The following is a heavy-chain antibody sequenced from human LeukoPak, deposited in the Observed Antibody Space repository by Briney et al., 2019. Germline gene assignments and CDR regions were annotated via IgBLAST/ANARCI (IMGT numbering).Heavy chain of an antibody. D-gene: IGHD1-14*01. CDR1: GFTFTDYY. Sequence: GSLRLSCAASGFTFTDYYMSWIRQAPGKGLEWVSYISSSGTTIYHADSVKGRFTISRDNAKNSLYLQMNSLRAEDTAVYYCARGRRNEAIDYWGQGTLVTVSS. CDR2: ISSSGTTI. V-gene: IGHV3-11*01. J-gene: IGHJ4*02. CDR3: ARGRRNEAIDY.